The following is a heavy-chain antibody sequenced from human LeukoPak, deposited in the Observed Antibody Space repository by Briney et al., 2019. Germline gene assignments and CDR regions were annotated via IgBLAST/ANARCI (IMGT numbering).Heavy chain of an antibody. CDR1: GFTFSTYS. V-gene: IGHV3-48*01. Sequence: GGSLRLSCAASGFTFSTYSMTWVRQAPGKGLEGVSYISSSSSTIYYGGSVKGRFTVSRDNAKNSLYLQMNSLRAEDTAVYFCARDSYSKNDYWGQGTPVTVSP. CDR3: ARDSYSKNDY. CDR2: ISSSSSTI. J-gene: IGHJ4*02. D-gene: IGHD4-11*01.